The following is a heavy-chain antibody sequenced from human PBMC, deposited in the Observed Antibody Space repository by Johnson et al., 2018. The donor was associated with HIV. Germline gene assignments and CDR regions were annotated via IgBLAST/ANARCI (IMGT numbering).Heavy chain of an antibody. Sequence: VQLVESGGVVVQPGGSLRLSCAASGFTFDDYAMHWVRQAPGKGLEWVSLISWDGGSTYYADSVKGRFTISRDNSKNTLYLQMNSLRAEDTAVYYCAKGDYGGNPEYDAFDIWGQGTMVTVSS. V-gene: IGHV3-43D*03. CDR1: GFTFDDYA. CDR2: ISWDGGST. CDR3: AKGDYGGNPEYDAFDI. D-gene: IGHD4-23*01. J-gene: IGHJ3*02.